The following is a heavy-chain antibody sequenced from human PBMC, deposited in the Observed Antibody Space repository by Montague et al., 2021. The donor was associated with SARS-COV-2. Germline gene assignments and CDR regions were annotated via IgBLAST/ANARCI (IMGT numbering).Heavy chain of an antibody. CDR2: ISYDGSNK. V-gene: IGHV3-30-3*01. J-gene: IGHJ4*02. CDR1: GFTFSSYA. Sequence: SLRLSCAASGFTFSSYAMHWVRQAPGKGLEWVAVISYDGSNKYYADSVKGRFTISRDNSKNTLYLQMNSLRAEDTAVYYCARDNFRERITMIVVVIGAFDYRGQGTLVTVSS. CDR3: ARDNFRERITMIVVVIGAFDY. D-gene: IGHD3-22*01.